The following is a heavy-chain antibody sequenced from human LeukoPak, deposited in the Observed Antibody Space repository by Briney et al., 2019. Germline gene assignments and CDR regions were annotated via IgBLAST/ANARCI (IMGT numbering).Heavy chain of an antibody. J-gene: IGHJ6*03. CDR3: ARVRGSSGSYEYYHYMDV. CDR1: GGSVSSYY. CDR2: MYYSGSS. V-gene: IGHV4-59*02. Sequence: SETLSLTCSVSGGSVSSYYWSWIRQPPGKGLEWIGYMYYSGSSNYKPSLKSRVTMSVDTSKNQFSLKLSSVTAADTAVYYCARVRGSSGSYEYYHYMDVWGKGTTVTISS. D-gene: IGHD1-26*01.